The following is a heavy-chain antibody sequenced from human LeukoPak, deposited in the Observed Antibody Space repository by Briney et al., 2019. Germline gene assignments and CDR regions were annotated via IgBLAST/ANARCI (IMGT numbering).Heavy chain of an antibody. J-gene: IGHJ4*02. CDR2: IDHSGST. D-gene: IGHD3-10*01. V-gene: IGHV4-34*01. CDR3: ARDSPDYYGSGYYFDY. CDR1: DESFSGYY. Sequence: MSSETLSLTCAVYDESFSGYYCSWIRQPPRKGLEWIGEIDHSGSTNYNPSLQSRVTISVDTSKNQFSLKLSSVTAADTAVYYCARDSPDYYGSGYYFDYWGQGTLVTVSS.